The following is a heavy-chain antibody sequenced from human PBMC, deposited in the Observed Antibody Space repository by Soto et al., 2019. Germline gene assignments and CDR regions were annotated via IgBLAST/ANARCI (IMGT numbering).Heavy chain of an antibody. D-gene: IGHD4-17*01. CDR3: ARDWGYGDYTLVY. Sequence: ASVKVSCKASGYTFTSYAMHWVRQAPGQRLEWMGWINAGNGNTKYSQKFQGRVTITRDTSASTAYMELSSLRSEDTAVYYCARDWGYGDYTLVYWGQGTLVTVSS. CDR1: GYTFTSYA. V-gene: IGHV1-3*01. J-gene: IGHJ4*02. CDR2: INAGNGNT.